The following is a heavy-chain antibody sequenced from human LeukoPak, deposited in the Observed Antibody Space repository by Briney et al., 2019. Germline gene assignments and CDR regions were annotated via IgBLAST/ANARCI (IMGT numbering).Heavy chain of an antibody. V-gene: IGHV1-18*01. CDR1: GYTLTTYD. CDR2: ISTYNGNT. Sequence: ASVKVSCKASGYTLTTYDITWVRQAPGQGLEWMGSISTYNGNTNYAQNLQGRVTMTTDTSTSTAYMELRSLRSDDTAVYYCAGGSSSGWCFDYWGQGTLVTVSS. D-gene: IGHD6-19*01. CDR3: AGGSSSGWCFDY. J-gene: IGHJ4*02.